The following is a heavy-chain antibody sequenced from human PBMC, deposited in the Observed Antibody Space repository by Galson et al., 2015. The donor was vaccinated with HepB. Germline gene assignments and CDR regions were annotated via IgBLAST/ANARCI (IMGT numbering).Heavy chain of an antibody. CDR1: GGTFSSYA. D-gene: IGHD2-2*01. J-gene: IGHJ5*02. V-gene: IGHV1-69*13. Sequence: SVKVSCKASGGTFSSYAISWVRQAPGQGLEWMGGIIPIFGTANYAQKFQGRVTITADESTSTAYMELSSLSSEDTAVYYCARYIVVVPAAINWFDPWGQGTLVTVSS. CDR3: ARYIVVVPAAINWFDP. CDR2: IIPIFGTA.